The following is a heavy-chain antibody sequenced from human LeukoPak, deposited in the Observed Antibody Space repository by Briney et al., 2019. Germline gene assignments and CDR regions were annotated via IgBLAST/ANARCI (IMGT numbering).Heavy chain of an antibody. CDR3: ARGILRDYYDSSGFYHRGGVGY. J-gene: IGHJ4*02. CDR2: IHTSGPM. V-gene: IGHV4-4*07. Sequence: SETLSLTRSVSGDSIRYYYWSWIPQPAGRGLEWIGHIHTSGPMNYNASLKSRVRISVETSKKQFSLRLSSVTAADTAVYFCARGILRDYYDSSGFYHRGGVGYWGQGTLVTVSS. D-gene: IGHD3-22*01. CDR1: GDSIRYYY.